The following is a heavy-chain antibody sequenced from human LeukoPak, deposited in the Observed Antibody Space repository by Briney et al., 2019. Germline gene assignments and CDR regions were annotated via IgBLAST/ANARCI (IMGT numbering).Heavy chain of an antibody. Sequence: GGSLRLSCAGSGFTFSRHWMYWVRQAPGKGLEGVANIKEDGSETFYVDSVRGRFTISRDNAKNTLYLQMNSRRAEDTAVYYCTRIIVEVPGVSDYCDPWGQGTLVTVSS. CDR1: GFTFSRHW. CDR2: IKEDGSET. J-gene: IGHJ5*02. V-gene: IGHV3-7*03. D-gene: IGHD2-2*01. CDR3: TRIIVEVPGVSDYCDP.